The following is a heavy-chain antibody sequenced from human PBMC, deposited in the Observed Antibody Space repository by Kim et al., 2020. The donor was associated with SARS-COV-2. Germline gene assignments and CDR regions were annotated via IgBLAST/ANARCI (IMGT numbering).Heavy chain of an antibody. CDR1: GFTFSSYS. D-gene: IGHD1-26*01. Sequence: GGSLRLSCAASGFTFSSYSMNWVRQAPGKGLEWVSSISSSSSYIYYADSVKGRFTISRDNAKNSLYLQMNSLRAEDTAVYYCARDKSLIVGATGAFDIWGQGTMVTVSS. V-gene: IGHV3-21*01. CDR3: ARDKSLIVGATGAFDI. J-gene: IGHJ3*02. CDR2: ISSSSSYI.